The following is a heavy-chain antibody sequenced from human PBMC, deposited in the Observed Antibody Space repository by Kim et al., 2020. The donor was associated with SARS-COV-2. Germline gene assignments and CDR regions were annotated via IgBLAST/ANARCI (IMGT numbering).Heavy chain of an antibody. V-gene: IGHV3-30*04. Sequence: GGSLRLSCAASGFTFSSYAMHWVRQAPGKGLEWVAVISYDGSNKYYVDSVKGRFTISRDNSKNTLYLQMNSLRAEDTAVYYCARVATVVTLYYGMDVWGQGTTVTVSS. D-gene: IGHD4-17*01. CDR2: ISYDGSNK. CDR3: ARVATVVTLYYGMDV. J-gene: IGHJ6*02. CDR1: GFTFSSYA.